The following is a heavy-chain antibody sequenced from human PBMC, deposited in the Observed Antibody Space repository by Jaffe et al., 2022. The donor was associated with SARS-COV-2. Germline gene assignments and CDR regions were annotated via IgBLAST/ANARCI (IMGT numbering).Heavy chain of an antibody. CDR2: IFSNDEK. D-gene: IGHD5-18*01. J-gene: IGHJ4*02. CDR1: GFSLSNARMG. V-gene: IGHV2-26*01. CDR3: ARIGGGIQLWPEYYFDY. Sequence: QVTLKESGPVLVKPTETLTLTCTVSGFSLSNARMGVSWIRQPPGKALEWLAHIFSNDEKSYSTSLKSRLTISKDTSKSQVVLTMTNMDPVDTATYYCARIGGGIQLWPEYYFDYWGQGTLVTVSS.